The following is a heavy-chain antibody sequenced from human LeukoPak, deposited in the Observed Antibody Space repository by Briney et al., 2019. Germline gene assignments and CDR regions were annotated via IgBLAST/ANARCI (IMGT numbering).Heavy chain of an antibody. J-gene: IGHJ5*02. CDR1: GFTFSNYW. D-gene: IGHD3-22*01. V-gene: IGHV3-74*01. Sequence: GGSLRLSCSASGFTFSNYWMHWFRQAAGKGLVWVSRINSDGINTSYADCVTCRFTISRDNAKKTLNLQMNSLRAEDTAVYYCARDLDQYYDTSDNWFDPWGQGTLVTVSS. CDR3: ARDLDQYYDTSDNWFDP. CDR2: INSDGINT.